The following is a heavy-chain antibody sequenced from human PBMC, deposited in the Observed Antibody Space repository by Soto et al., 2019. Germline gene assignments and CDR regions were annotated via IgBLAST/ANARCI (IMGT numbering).Heavy chain of an antibody. CDR1: GGTVSSYA. V-gene: IGHV1-69*06. D-gene: IGHD6-6*01. CDR3: ASQGSSSRYWNYGMDV. Sequence: SVKVSGDASGGTVSSYAISWVRQAPGQGLEWMGGIIPIFGTANYAQKFQGRVTITADKSTSIAYMELSSLRSEDTAVYYCASQGSSSRYWNYGMDVWVHVTTVTVYS. J-gene: IGHJ6*02. CDR2: IIPIFGTA.